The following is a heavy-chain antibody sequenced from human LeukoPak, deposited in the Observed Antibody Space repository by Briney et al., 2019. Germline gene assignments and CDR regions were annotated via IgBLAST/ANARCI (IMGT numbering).Heavy chain of an antibody. V-gene: IGHV1-69*06. CDR3: ARGGNGVSDAFDI. CDR1: GYTFTSYY. CDR2: IIPIFGTA. J-gene: IGHJ3*02. D-gene: IGHD2-8*01. Sequence: SVKVSCKASGYTFTSYYMHWVRQAPGQGLEWMGGIIPIFGTANYAQKFQGRVTITADKSTSTAYMELSSLRSEDTAVYYCARGGNGVSDAFDIWGQGTMVTVSS.